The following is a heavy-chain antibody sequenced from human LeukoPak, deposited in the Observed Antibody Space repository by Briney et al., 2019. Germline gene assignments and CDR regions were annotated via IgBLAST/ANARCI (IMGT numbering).Heavy chain of an antibody. D-gene: IGHD3-22*01. CDR2: ISSRSDYI. Sequence: GGSLRLSCAASGFTLSDYTMNWVRQAPGKGLEWVSSISSRSDYIHYADSVKGRFTISRDNAENSLFLQMNSLRADDTAVYYCARGSSGGDNWGQGTLVTVSS. CDR3: ARGSSGGDN. J-gene: IGHJ4*02. V-gene: IGHV3-21*01. CDR1: GFTLSDYT.